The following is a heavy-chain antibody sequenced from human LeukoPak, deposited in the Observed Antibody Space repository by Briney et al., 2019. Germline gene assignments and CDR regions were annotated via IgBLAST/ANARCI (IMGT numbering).Heavy chain of an antibody. Sequence: SETLSLTCAVYGGSFNGYYWSWIRQPPGKGLEWIGEINHSGSTNYNPSLKSRVTISVDTSKNQFSLKLSSVTAADTAVYYCARESSSGWYYFDYWGQGTLVTVSS. CDR1: GGSFNGYY. D-gene: IGHD6-19*01. J-gene: IGHJ4*02. CDR3: ARESSSGWYYFDY. CDR2: INHSGST. V-gene: IGHV4-34*01.